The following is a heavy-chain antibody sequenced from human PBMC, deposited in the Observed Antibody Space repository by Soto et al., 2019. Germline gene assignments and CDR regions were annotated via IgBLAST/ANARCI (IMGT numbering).Heavy chain of an antibody. CDR3: AKDPGSLVTDPYYFDY. CDR1: GFTFSSYA. J-gene: IGHJ4*02. CDR2: ISGSGGST. V-gene: IGHV3-23*01. Sequence: EVQLLESGGGLVQPGGSLRLSCAASGFTFSSYAMSWVRQAPGKGLEWVSAISGSGGSTYYADSVKGRFTISRDNSKNTLYQQMNSLRAEDTAVYYCAKDPGSLVTDPYYFDYWGQGTLVTVSS. D-gene: IGHD3-9*01.